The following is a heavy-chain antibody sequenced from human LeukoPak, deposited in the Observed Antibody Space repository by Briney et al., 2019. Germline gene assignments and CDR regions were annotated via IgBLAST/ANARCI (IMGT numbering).Heavy chain of an antibody. CDR1: GGSISSGGYY. J-gene: IGHJ4*02. D-gene: IGHD5-18*01. CDR3: ARTPYSPSGYFDY. Sequence: KPSGTLSLTCTVSGGSISSGGYYWSWIRQPPGKGLEWIGYIYHSGSTYYNPSLKSRVTISVDRSKNQFSLKLSSVTAADTAVYYCARTPYSPSGYFDYWGQGTLVTVSS. CDR2: IYHSGST. V-gene: IGHV4-30-2*01.